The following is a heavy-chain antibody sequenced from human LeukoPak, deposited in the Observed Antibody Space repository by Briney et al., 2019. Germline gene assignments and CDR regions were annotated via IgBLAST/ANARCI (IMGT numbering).Heavy chain of an antibody. Sequence: ASVKVSCKASGYTFTSYGISWVRQAPGQGLEWMGWLSAYNGNTNYAQKLQGRVTMTTDTSTSTAYMELRSLRSDDTAVYYCATSYYYGSGSYLRAFDYWGQGTLVTVSS. D-gene: IGHD3-10*01. CDR1: GYTFTSYG. J-gene: IGHJ4*02. V-gene: IGHV1-18*01. CDR2: LSAYNGNT. CDR3: ATSYYYGSGSYLRAFDY.